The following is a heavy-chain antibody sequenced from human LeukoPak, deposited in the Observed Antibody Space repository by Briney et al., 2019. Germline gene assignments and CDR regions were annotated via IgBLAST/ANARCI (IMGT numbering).Heavy chain of an antibody. J-gene: IGHJ4*02. CDR1: GGSISSSSYY. V-gene: IGHV4-39*01. CDR2: IYYSGST. Sequence: SETLSLTCTVSGGSISSSSYYWGWIRQPPGKGLEWIGSIYYSGSTYYNPSLKSRVTISVDTSKNQFSLKLSSVTVADTAVYYCARHNRFLEWLGGDYWGQGTLVTVSS. CDR3: ARHNRFLEWLGGDY. D-gene: IGHD3-3*01.